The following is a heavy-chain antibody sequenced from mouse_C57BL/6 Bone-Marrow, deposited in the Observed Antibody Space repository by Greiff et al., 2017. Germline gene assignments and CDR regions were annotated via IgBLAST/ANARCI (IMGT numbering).Heavy chain of an antibody. CDR2: ISNGGGST. V-gene: IGHV5-12*01. J-gene: IGHJ3*01. D-gene: IGHD5-5*01. CDR3: ARQTTYVPFAY. CDR1: GFTFSDYY. Sequence: EVKLVESGGGLVQPGGSLKLSCAASGFTFSDYYMYWVRQTPEKRLEWVAYISNGGGSTYYPDTVKGRFTISRDNAKNTLYLQMGRLKSEDTARYYCARQTTYVPFAYWGQGTLVTVSA.